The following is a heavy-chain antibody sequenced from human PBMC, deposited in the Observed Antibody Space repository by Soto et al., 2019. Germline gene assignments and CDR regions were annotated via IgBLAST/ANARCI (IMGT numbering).Heavy chain of an antibody. J-gene: IGHJ5*02. CDR2: IYYSGST. Sequence: QVQLQESGPGLVKPSQTLSLTCTVSGGSISSGDYYRSWIRQPPGKGLEWIGYIYYSGSTYYNPYLKSRVTISVDTSKNQFSLRLSSVTAADTAVYYCARERPDGCRLDPWGQGTLVTVSS. CDR3: ARERPDGCRLDP. D-gene: IGHD6-19*01. V-gene: IGHV4-30-4*01. CDR1: GGSISSGDYY.